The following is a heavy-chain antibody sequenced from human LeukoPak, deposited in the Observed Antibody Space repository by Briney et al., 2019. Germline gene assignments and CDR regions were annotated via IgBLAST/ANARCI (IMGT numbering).Heavy chain of an antibody. CDR1: GFTFSSYA. V-gene: IGHV3-23*01. CDR2: ISGSGGSST. J-gene: IGHJ4*02. D-gene: IGHD5-18*01. Sequence: PGGSLRLSCAASGFTFSSYAMSWVRQAPGKGLEWVSAISGSGGSSTYYADSVKGRFTISRDNSQNTLYLQMNSLRAEDSAVYYCARRASTERGHSYGLDYWGQGTLVTVSS. CDR3: ARRASTERGHSYGLDY.